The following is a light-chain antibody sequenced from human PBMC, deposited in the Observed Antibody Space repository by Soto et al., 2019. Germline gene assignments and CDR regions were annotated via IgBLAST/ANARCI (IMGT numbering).Light chain of an antibody. CDR1: ESVHSN. CDR2: YAS. V-gene: IGKV3-15*01. Sequence: EMVMTQSPATLSVSPGERVTLSCRASESVHSNLAWYQQKPGQGPSLLIYYASTRVTGVPGRFSGSGSGTEFTLTISSLQSEDFGVYYCQQLSIWPPTVGPGTKVEIK. CDR3: QQLSIWPPT. J-gene: IGKJ3*01.